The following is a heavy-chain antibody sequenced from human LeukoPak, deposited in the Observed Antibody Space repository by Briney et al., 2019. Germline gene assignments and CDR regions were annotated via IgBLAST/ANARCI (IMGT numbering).Heavy chain of an antibody. Sequence: ASVKVSCKASGYTFTGYYMHWVRQAPGQGLEWMGWISAYNGNTNYAQKLQGRVTMTTDTSTSTACMELRSLRSDDTAVYYCARGGVSSGWYGSYFDYWGQGTLVTVSS. V-gene: IGHV1-18*04. CDR1: GYTFTGYY. CDR3: ARGGVSSGWYGSYFDY. J-gene: IGHJ4*02. D-gene: IGHD6-19*01. CDR2: ISAYNGNT.